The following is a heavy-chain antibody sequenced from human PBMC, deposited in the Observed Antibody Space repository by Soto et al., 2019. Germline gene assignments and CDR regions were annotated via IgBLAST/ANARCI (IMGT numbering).Heavy chain of an antibody. CDR3: ARAPASTTGTTPKRKEYNWFDP. V-gene: IGHV1-3*01. J-gene: IGHJ5*02. CDR1: GYTFTSYA. CDR2: INAGNGNT. D-gene: IGHD1-1*01. Sequence: QVQLVQSGAEVKKPGASVKVSCKASGYTFTSYAMHWVRQAPGQRLEWMGWINAGNGNTKYSQKFQGRVTITRDTSASTAYMELSSLRSEDTAVYYCARAPASTTGTTPKRKEYNWFDPWGQGTLVTVSS.